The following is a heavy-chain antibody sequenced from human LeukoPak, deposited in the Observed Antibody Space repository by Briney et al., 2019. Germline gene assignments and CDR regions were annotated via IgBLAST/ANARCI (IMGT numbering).Heavy chain of an antibody. D-gene: IGHD6-19*01. J-gene: IGHJ4*02. CDR2: IYYSGST. V-gene: IGHV4-59*08. Sequence: SETLSLTCTVSGDSIAVSGDSISSYYWSWIRQPPGKGLEWIGYIYYSGSTDYNPSLLSRVTISADTSKNQFSLKLSSVTAADTAVYYCARHAYTSGWNSYYFDYWGQGTLVTVSS. CDR3: ARHAYTSGWNSYYFDY. CDR1: GDSISSYY.